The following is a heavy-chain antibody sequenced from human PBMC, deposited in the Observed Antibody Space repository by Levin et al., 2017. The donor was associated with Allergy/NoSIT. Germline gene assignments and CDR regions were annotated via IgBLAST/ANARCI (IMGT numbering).Heavy chain of an antibody. J-gene: IGHJ4*02. Sequence: RASVKVSCKASGGTFRAYAISWVRQAPGQGLEWMGGIIPIIGTSNYAQKFQGRVTITADESTSTVYMELSSLRSEDTAVYYFARGPGTYYFDFCGQGTLVTVSS. V-gene: IGHV1-69*13. D-gene: IGHD3-10*01. CDR1: GGTFRAYA. CDR3: ARGPGTYYFDF. CDR2: IIPIIGTS.